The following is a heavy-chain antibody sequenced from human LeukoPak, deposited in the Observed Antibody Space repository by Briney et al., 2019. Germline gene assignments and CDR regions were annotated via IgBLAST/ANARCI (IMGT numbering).Heavy chain of an antibody. CDR3: ARGITMIVAYYFDY. D-gene: IGHD3-22*01. V-gene: IGHV1-3*01. CDR2: INAGDGNT. CDR1: GYTFTTYA. Sequence: ASVKVSCKASGYTFTTYAMHWVRQAPGQRLEWMGWINAGDGNTKYSQKLQGRVTITRDTSASIAYMELSSLRSDDTAVYYCARGITMIVAYYFDYWGQGTLVTVSS. J-gene: IGHJ4*02.